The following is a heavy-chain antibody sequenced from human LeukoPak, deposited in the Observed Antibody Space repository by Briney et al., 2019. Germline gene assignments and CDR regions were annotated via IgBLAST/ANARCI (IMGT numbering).Heavy chain of an antibody. D-gene: IGHD1-26*01. CDR1: GFTFNKYA. CDR3: AKIVGAGPRGWFDP. V-gene: IGHV3-23*01. J-gene: IGHJ5*02. CDR2: IAGTGGST. Sequence: PGGSLRLSCAASGFTFNKYAMNWVRQPPGKGLEWVSSIAGTGGSTYYADSVKGRFTLSRDNSKNTLYLQMNSLRAEDTAVYYCAKIVGAGPRGWFDPWGQGTLVTVSS.